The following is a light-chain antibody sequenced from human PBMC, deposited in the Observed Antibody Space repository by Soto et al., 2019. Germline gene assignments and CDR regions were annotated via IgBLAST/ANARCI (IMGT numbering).Light chain of an antibody. CDR3: QQYDTSPVT. Sequence: EILVTLSPCPLTLSPGATETVSFSARQSVSNHCLAWYHQRPAQPPRLLMYDAATRASGIPDRFSGSVSGTDFTLTIRRLEPEDFALYFCQQYDTSPVTFGGGTRVEI. J-gene: IGKJ4*02. CDR2: DAA. CDR1: QSVSNHC. V-gene: IGKV3-20*01.